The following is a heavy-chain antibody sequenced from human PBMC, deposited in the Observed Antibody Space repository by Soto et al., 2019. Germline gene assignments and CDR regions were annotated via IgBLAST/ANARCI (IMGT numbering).Heavy chain of an antibody. Sequence: EVQLVESGGGLVQPGRSLRLSCAASGFTFDDYAMHWVRQAPGKGLEWVSGISWNSGSIGYADSVKGRFTISRDNAKNALEQQMNRLGDEELGLYYCAKDTMLRFGEFLGGAFDNWGQGTMVTVSS. CDR3: AKDTMLRFGEFLGGAFDN. CDR1: GFTFDDYA. CDR2: ISWNSGSI. V-gene: IGHV3-9*03. D-gene: IGHD3-10*01. J-gene: IGHJ3*02.